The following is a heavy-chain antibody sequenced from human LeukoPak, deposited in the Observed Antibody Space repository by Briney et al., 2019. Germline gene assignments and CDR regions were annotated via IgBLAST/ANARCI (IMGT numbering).Heavy chain of an antibody. CDR3: ARTSYYYDSSGYY. CDR1: GGSISSSSYY. Sequence: SETLSLTCTVSGGSISSSSYYWGWIRQPPGKGLEWIGSIYYSGSTYYNPSLKSRVTISVGTSKNQFSLKLSSVTAADTAVYYCARTSYYYDSSGYYCGQGTLVTVSS. J-gene: IGHJ4*02. CDR2: IYYSGST. D-gene: IGHD3-22*01. V-gene: IGHV4-39*01.